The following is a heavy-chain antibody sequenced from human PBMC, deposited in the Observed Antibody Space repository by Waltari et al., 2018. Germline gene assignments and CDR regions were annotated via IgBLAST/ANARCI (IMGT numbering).Heavy chain of an antibody. D-gene: IGHD2-2*01. J-gene: IGHJ4*02. CDR1: GGSISSYY. CDR2: IYTSGST. CDR3: ARDSWVVPAARGHFDY. V-gene: IGHV4-4*07. Sequence: QVQLQESGPGLVKPSETLSLTCTVSGGSISSYYWSWIRKPAGKGLEWIGRIYTSGSTNYNPSLKSRVTMSVDTSKNQFSLKLSSVTAADTAVYYCARDSWVVPAARGHFDYWGQGTLVTVSS.